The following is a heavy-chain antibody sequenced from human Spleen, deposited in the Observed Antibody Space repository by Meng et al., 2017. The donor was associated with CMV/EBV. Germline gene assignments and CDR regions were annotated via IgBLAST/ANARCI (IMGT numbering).Heavy chain of an antibody. D-gene: IGHD2-21*02. J-gene: IGHJ4*02. Sequence: GESLKISCAASGFTFSSYEMNWVRQAPGKGLEWVSYISSSGSTIYYADSVKGRFTISRDNAKNSLYLQMNSLRAEDTAVYYCAKQRVTLLMNWDFDQWGQGTLVTVSS. CDR3: AKQRVTLLMNWDFDQ. CDR2: ISSSGSTI. V-gene: IGHV3-48*03. CDR1: GFTFSSYE.